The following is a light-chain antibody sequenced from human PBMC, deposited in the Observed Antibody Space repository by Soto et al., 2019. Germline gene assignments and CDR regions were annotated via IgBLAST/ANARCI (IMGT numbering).Light chain of an antibody. V-gene: IGLV2-14*01. CDR3: SSYTSTNHVV. J-gene: IGLJ2*01. CDR1: SGDVGTYNY. Sequence: QSVLTQPASVSGSPGQSITISCTGTSGDVGTYNYVSWYQQHPGKAPKLLIYEVSNRPSGAFSRFSGSKSGNTASLTISGLQAEDEAHYYCSSYTSTNHVVFGGGTKLTVL. CDR2: EVS.